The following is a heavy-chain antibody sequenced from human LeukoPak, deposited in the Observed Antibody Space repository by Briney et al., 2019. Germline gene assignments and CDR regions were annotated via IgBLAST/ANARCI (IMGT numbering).Heavy chain of an antibody. J-gene: IGHJ6*02. CDR1: GGSISSYY. D-gene: IGHD2-2*01. Sequence: SETLSLTCTVSGGSISSYYWSWIRQPAGKGPEWIGRIYTSGSTNYSPSLKSRVTMSVDTSKNQFSLKLSSVTAADTAVYYCARSPRRYCSSTSCSADYYYYYGMDVWGQGTTVTVSS. V-gene: IGHV4-4*07. CDR2: IYTSGST. CDR3: ARSPRRYCSSTSCSADYYYYYGMDV.